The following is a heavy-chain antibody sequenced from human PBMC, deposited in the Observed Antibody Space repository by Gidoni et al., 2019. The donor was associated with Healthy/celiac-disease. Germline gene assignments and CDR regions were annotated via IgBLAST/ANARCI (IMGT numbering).Heavy chain of an antibody. Sequence: QVQLVQSGAEVKKPGSSVKVSCKASGATFSSYATSWVRQAPGQGLEWMGGIIPIFGTANYAQKFQGRVTITADESTSTAYMELSSLRSEDTAVYYCARDKDIVVVPAAMRYYGMDVWGQGTTVTVSS. CDR1: GATFSSYA. J-gene: IGHJ6*02. CDR3: ARDKDIVVVPAAMRYYGMDV. D-gene: IGHD2-2*01. CDR2: IIPIFGTA. V-gene: IGHV1-69*01.